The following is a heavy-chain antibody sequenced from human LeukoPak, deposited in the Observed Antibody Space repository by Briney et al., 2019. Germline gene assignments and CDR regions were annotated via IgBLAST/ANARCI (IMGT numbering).Heavy chain of an antibody. CDR1: GFTFGSYA. CDR3: ARSRFCTSGGCYYDY. D-gene: IGHD2-8*02. Sequence: GGSLRLSCAASGFTFGSYAMSWVRQAPGKGLEWVSGIKTDGISTGYVDSVKGRLTISRDNAKNTLFLQMNSLRAEDTAVYYCARSRFCTSGGCYYDYWGQGVLVTVSS. J-gene: IGHJ4*02. CDR2: IKTDGIST. V-gene: IGHV3-74*01.